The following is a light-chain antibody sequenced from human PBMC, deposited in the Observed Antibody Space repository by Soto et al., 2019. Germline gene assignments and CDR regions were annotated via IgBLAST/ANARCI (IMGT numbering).Light chain of an antibody. J-gene: IGLJ1*01. CDR2: DVN. CDR3: SSYTSSSSYV. CDR1: SSAVGGYNS. Sequence: QSVLTQPASVSGCPGQSITLSCPGTSSAVGGYNSVSWYQQYPGKAPKLMIHDVNSRPSGVSYRFSGSKSGNTASLTISGLQAEDEADYYCSSYTSSSSYVFGSGTKVTVL. V-gene: IGLV2-14*01.